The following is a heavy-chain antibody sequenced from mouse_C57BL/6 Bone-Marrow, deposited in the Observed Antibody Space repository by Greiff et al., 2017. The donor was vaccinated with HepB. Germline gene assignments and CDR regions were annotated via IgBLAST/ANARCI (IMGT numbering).Heavy chain of an antibody. CDR2: IYPGSGST. Sequence: QVQLKQPGAELVKPGASVKMSCKASGYTFTSYWITWVKQRPGQGLEWIGDIYPGSGSTNYNEKFKSKATLTVDPSSSTAYMQLSSLTSEDSAVYYCARLSAWYYYAMDYWGQGTSVTVSS. J-gene: IGHJ4*01. CDR1: GYTFTSYW. V-gene: IGHV1-55*01. CDR3: ARLSAWYYYAMDY. D-gene: IGHD1-1*02.